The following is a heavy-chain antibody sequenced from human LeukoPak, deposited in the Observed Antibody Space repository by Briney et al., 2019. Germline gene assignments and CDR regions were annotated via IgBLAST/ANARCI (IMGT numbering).Heavy chain of an antibody. V-gene: IGHV3-7*02. J-gene: IGHJ4*02. CDR1: GFTFSSYE. D-gene: IGHD3/OR15-3a*01. CDR3: ASTPADFTDF. Sequence: GGSLRLSCAASGFTFSSYEINWVRQAPGKGLEWVANIKQDGSDKYYVDSVKGRFTISRDNAKNSLYLQMNSLRAEDTAVYYCASTPADFTDFWGQGTLVTVSS. CDR2: IKQDGSDK.